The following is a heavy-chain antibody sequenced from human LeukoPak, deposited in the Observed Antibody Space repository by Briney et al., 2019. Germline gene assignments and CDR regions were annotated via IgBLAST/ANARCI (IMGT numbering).Heavy chain of an antibody. J-gene: IGHJ6*03. CDR3: ASGGYCSGGSCYDLYYYYYYMDV. CDR2: INPNSGGT. CDR1: GYTFTGYY. Sequence: ASVKVSCKASGYTFTGYYMHWVRQAPGQGLEWMGWINPNSGGTNYAQKFQGRVTMTRDTSISTAYTELSRLRSDDTAVYYCASGGYCSGGSCYDLYYYYYYMDVWGKGTTVTVSS. D-gene: IGHD2-15*01. V-gene: IGHV1-2*02.